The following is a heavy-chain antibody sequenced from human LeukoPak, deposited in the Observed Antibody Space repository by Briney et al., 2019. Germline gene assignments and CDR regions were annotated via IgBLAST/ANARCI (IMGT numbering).Heavy chain of an antibody. CDR1: GFTFSTFA. V-gene: IGHV3-20*04. Sequence: GGSLRLSCAASGFTFSTFAMIWVRQPPGKGLEWVSGINWNGGSTGYADSVKGRFTISRDNAKNSLYLQMNSLRAEDTALYYCAREMRAYCGGDCTFDPWGQGTLVTVSS. CDR2: INWNGGST. J-gene: IGHJ5*02. D-gene: IGHD2-21*02. CDR3: AREMRAYCGGDCTFDP.